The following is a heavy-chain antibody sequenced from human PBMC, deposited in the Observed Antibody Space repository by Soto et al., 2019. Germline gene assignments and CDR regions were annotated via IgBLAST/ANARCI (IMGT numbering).Heavy chain of an antibody. CDR3: ARVRSSSWYRWFDP. Sequence: QVQLQQWGAGLLKPSETLSLTCAVYGGSFSGYYWSWIRQPPGKGLEWIGEINHSGSTNYNPSLKSRVTTSVDTSKNQFSLKLSSVTAADTAVYYCARVRSSSWYRWFDPWGQGTLVTVSS. CDR2: INHSGST. D-gene: IGHD6-13*01. CDR1: GGSFSGYY. V-gene: IGHV4-34*01. J-gene: IGHJ5*02.